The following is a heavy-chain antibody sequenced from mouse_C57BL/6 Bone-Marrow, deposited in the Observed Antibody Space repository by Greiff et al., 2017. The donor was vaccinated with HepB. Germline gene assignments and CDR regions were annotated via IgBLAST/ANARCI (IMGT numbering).Heavy chain of an antibody. CDR3: ARFTTVVARAMDY. Sequence: QVQLQQPGAELVKPGASVKLSCKASGYTFTSYWMHWVKQRPGQGLEWIGMIHPNSGSTNYNEKFKSKATLTVDKSSSTAYMQLSSLTSEDSAVYYCARFTTVVARAMDYWGQGTSVTVSS. D-gene: IGHD1-1*01. CDR2: IHPNSGST. V-gene: IGHV1-64*01. J-gene: IGHJ4*01. CDR1: GYTFTSYW.